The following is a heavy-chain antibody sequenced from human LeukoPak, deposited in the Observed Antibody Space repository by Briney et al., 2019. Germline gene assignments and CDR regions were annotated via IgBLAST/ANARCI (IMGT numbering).Heavy chain of an antibody. CDR3: AARKVRGVWFYLDY. J-gene: IGHJ4*02. D-gene: IGHD3-10*01. CDR1: GFTVSAYA. Sequence: PGGSLRLSCAASGFTVSAYAMAWVRQAPGQGLEWVSTIYDDNTYYADSVKGRFAISTDNSKNTLYLQMNIRRVEDTAVYFCAARKVRGVWFYLDYWGQGTLVTVSS. V-gene: IGHV3-23*01. CDR2: IYDDNT.